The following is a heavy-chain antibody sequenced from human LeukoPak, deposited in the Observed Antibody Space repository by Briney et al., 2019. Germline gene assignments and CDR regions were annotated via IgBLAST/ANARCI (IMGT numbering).Heavy chain of an antibody. Sequence: SETLSLTCTVSGGSINSFYWSWIRQSPGKGLEWVGNIYYHGNTYYNPSLESRVTISIDTSKRQFSLKLTSVTAADTAVYYCARVEGVVRGLSPPSIKSRVYFDYWGQGALVTVSS. D-gene: IGHD3-10*01. J-gene: IGHJ4*02. CDR1: GGSINSFY. V-gene: IGHV4-59*01. CDR3: ARVEGVVRGLSPPSIKSRVYFDY. CDR2: IYYHGNT.